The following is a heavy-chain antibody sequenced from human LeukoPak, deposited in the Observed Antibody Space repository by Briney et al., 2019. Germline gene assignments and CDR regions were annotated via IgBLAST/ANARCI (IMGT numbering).Heavy chain of an antibody. Sequence: PGGSLRLSCAASGFTFSSYAMSWVRQAPGKGLEWVSDISGSGGSTYYADSVKGRFTISRDNSKNTLYLQMNSLRAEDTAVYYCAKDVPTWPSTADAFDIWGQGTMVTVSS. V-gene: IGHV3-23*01. CDR3: AKDVPTWPSTADAFDI. J-gene: IGHJ3*02. CDR1: GFTFSSYA. D-gene: IGHD2-2*01. CDR2: ISGSGGST.